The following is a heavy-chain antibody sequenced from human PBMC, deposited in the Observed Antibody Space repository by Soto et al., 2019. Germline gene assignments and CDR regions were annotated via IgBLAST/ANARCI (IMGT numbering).Heavy chain of an antibody. CDR3: ARRRYGGWIAVAGPFDP. D-gene: IGHD6-19*01. J-gene: IGHJ5*02. Sequence: PSETLSLTCAVYGGSFSGYYWSWIRQPPGKGLEWIGEINHSGSTNYNPSLKSRVTISVDTSKNQFSPKLSSVTAADTAVYYCARRRYGGWIAVAGPFDPWGQGTLVTVSS. CDR1: GGSFSGYY. V-gene: IGHV4-34*01. CDR2: INHSGST.